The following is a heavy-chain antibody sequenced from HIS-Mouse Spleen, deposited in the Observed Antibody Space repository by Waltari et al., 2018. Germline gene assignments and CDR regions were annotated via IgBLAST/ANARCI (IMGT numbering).Heavy chain of an antibody. J-gene: IGHJ5*02. Sequence: EVQLVESGGGLVQPGGSLRLSCAASGFAFSSYWLSWVCQAPGKGLEWGANRKQDGSEKYYVDSVKGRFTISRDNAKNSLYLQMNSLRAEDTAVYYCARERRGPGWFDPWGQGTLVTVSS. D-gene: IGHD5-12*01. CDR2: RKQDGSEK. CDR1: GFAFSSYW. V-gene: IGHV3-7*01. CDR3: ARERRGPGWFDP.